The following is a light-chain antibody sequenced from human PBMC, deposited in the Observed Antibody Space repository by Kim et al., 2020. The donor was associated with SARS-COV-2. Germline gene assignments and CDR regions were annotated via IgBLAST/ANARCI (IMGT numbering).Light chain of an antibody. CDR1: KLGDKY. V-gene: IGLV3-1*01. CDR3: QAWDSSIVV. J-gene: IGLJ2*01. Sequence: SYELTQPPSVSVSPGQTASITCSGDKLGDKYVCWYQQKPGQSPVMVIYEDSKRPSGIPERFSGSNSGNTATLTISGTQATDEAEYYCQAWDSSIVVFGGGTQLTVL. CDR2: EDS.